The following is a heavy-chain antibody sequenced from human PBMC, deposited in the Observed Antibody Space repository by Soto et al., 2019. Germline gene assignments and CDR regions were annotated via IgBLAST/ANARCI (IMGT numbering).Heavy chain of an antibody. V-gene: IGHV1-69*06. CDR2: IIPIFGTA. D-gene: IGHD2-8*01. J-gene: IGHJ6*02. Sequence: SVKVSCKASGGTFSSYAISWVRQAPGQGLEWMGGIIPIFGTANYAQKFQGRVTITADKSTSTAYMELSSLRSEDTAVYYCARSTDCTNGVCQSYYYYGMDVWGQGTTVTVSS. CDR3: ARSTDCTNGVCQSYYYYGMDV. CDR1: GGTFSSYA.